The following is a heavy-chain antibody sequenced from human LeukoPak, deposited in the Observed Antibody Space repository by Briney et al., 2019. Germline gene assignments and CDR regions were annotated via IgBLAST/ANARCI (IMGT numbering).Heavy chain of an antibody. CDR3: AREGGNAQLGEWIQLWWDAFDI. V-gene: IGHV3-21*01. D-gene: IGHD5-18*01. CDR1: GFTFSSYS. CDR2: ISSSSSYI. J-gene: IGHJ3*02. Sequence: PGGSLRLSCAASGFTFSSYSMNWVRQAPGKGLEWVSSISSSSSYIYYADSVKGRFTISRDNAKNSLYLQMNSLRAEDTAVYYCAREGGNAQLGEWIQLWWDAFDIWGQGTMVTVSS.